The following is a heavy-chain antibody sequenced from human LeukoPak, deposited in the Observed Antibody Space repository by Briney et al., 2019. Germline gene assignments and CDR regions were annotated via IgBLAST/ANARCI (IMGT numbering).Heavy chain of an antibody. CDR3: AADPDTTMAFDC. Sequence: SVKVSCKASGFTFISSSIQWIRQARGQRLEWIGWIVGDSTDTYYAQRFQERVTIARDMSTSTAYLELSSLRSEDTAVYYCAADPDTTMAFDCWGQGTLVTVSS. CDR2: IVGDSTDT. D-gene: IGHD5-18*01. J-gene: IGHJ4*02. CDR1: GFTFISSS. V-gene: IGHV1-58*02.